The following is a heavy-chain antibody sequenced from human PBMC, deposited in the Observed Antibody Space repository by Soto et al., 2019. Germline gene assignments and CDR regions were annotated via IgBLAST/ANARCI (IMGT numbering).Heavy chain of an antibody. CDR3: ARTVARMILDY. D-gene: IGHD2-21*01. V-gene: IGHV2-26*01. J-gene: IGHJ4*02. CDR1: GFSLSNARMG. CDR2: IFSNDET. Sequence: QVTLKESGPVLVKPTETLTLTCTVSGFSLSNARMGVSWIRQPPGKALEWLAHIFSNDETAYSTSLKTRLTNSEDTSKSQVVLTMGNMDPVDTATYYCARTVARMILDYWGQGTLVTVSS.